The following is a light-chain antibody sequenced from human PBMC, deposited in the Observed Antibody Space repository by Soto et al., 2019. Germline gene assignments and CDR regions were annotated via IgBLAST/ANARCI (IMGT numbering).Light chain of an antibody. J-gene: IGKJ1*01. CDR2: DAS. Sequence: DIQMTQSPSSLSPSVGDRVTITCRASRSISDWWAWYQQKPGKAPELLIFDASNLKSGVSSRFSGSGSGTEFTLTISRLQPDDVATYYCLQYSSHSWTFGQGTKVDTK. V-gene: IGKV1-5*01. CDR1: RSISDW. CDR3: LQYSSHSWT.